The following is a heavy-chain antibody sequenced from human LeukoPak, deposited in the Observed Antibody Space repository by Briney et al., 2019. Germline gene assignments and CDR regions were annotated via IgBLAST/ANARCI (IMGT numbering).Heavy chain of an antibody. D-gene: IGHD6-19*01. CDR1: GFTFHDYY. Sequence: GGSLRLSCAASGFTFHDYYMTWIRQAPGKGLEWVSAISGSGGSTYYADSVKGRFTISRDNSKNTLYLQMNSLRAEDTAVYYCAKEAGYSSGWYQVFGAFDIWGQGTMVTVSS. CDR2: ISGSGGST. J-gene: IGHJ3*02. V-gene: IGHV3-23*01. CDR3: AKEAGYSSGWYQVFGAFDI.